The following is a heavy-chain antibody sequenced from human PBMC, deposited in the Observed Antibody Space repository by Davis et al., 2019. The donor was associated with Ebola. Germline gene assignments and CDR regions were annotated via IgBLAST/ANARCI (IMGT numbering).Heavy chain of an antibody. D-gene: IGHD3-3*01. J-gene: IGHJ5*02. CDR2: ISYDGSNK. Sequence: GESLKTPCAAPGFTFSNYGMHWVRQAPGKGLEWVAVISYDGSNKYYADSVKGRFTISRDNSKNTLYLQMNNLRAEDPAVYYCAKGYVNYDFWSGYYRVRGSWFDPWGQGTLVTVSS. CDR1: GFTFSNYG. CDR3: AKGYVNYDFWSGYYRVRGSWFDP. V-gene: IGHV3-30*18.